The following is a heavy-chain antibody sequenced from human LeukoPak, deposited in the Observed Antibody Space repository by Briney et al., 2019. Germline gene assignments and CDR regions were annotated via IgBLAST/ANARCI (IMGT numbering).Heavy chain of an antibody. CDR3: ARGGRYCDSSGYYHDAFDI. V-gene: IGHV3-53*01. Sequence: PGGSPRLSCAASGFAVSSNYMSWVRQAPGKGLEWVSVIYSGGGTYYANSVKGRFTISRDNSKNTLYLQMNSLRAEDTAVYYCARGGRYCDSSGYYHDAFDIWGQGTMVTVSS. J-gene: IGHJ3*02. CDR1: GFAVSSNY. CDR2: IYSGGGT. D-gene: IGHD3-22*01.